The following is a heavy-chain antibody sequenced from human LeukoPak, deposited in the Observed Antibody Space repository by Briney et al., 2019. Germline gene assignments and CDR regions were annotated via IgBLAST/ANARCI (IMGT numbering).Heavy chain of an antibody. CDR1: GGSISGGSYY. CDR3: ARGYCSGITSCPFIWFDP. CDR2: IYKSEYT. V-gene: IGHV4-61*02. Sequence: PWETLSLTRTVSGGSISGGSYYRSWIRQPAGKGLEWIGRIYKSEYTNYDPSLKSRVTISVDTSKNQFSLKLSSGTAADTAVYYCARGYCSGITSCPFIWFDPWGQGALVTVSS. D-gene: IGHD2-15*01. J-gene: IGHJ5*02.